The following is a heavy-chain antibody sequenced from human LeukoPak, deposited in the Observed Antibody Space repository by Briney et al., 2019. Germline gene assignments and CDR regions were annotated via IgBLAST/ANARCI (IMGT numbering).Heavy chain of an antibody. D-gene: IGHD2-2*01. J-gene: IGHJ4*02. Sequence: ASVKVSCKASGYTFTGYYMHWVRQAPGQGLEWMGWINPNSGGTNYAQKFQGRVTMTRDTSISTAYMELSRLRSDDTAVYYCARGYSSSTSCYYYFDYWGQGTLVTVSS. V-gene: IGHV1-2*02. CDR3: ARGYSSSTSCYYYFDY. CDR2: INPNSGGT. CDR1: GYTFTGYY.